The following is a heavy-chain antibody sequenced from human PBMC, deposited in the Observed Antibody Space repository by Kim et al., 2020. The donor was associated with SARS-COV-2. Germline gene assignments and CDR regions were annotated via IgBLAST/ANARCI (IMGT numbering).Heavy chain of an antibody. D-gene: IGHD2-2*01. J-gene: IGHJ4*02. CDR2: VKEDGSDK. Sequence: GGSLRLSCAASGFTFRSYWMSWVRQAPGKGLEWVASVKEDGSDKYYVDSVRGRFTISRDNAKDSLDLQMNSLRAEDTAVYYCARGNLPTDYYFDYWGQGTLVTVSS. CDR1: GFTFRSYW. CDR3: ARGNLPTDYYFDY. V-gene: IGHV3-7*01.